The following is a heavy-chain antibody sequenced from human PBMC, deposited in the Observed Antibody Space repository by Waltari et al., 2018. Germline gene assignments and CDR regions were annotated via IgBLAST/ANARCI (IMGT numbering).Heavy chain of an antibody. J-gene: IGHJ6*02. CDR2: IYYRGST. V-gene: IGHV4-39*07. CDR3: ARVDWPPFRGYYYGMDV. Sequence: QLQLQESGPGLVKPSETLSLTCTVSGGSISSSSYYWGWIRQPPGKGLEWIGSIYYRGSTYYNPSLKSRVTISVDTSKNQFALKLSSVTAADTAVYYCARVDWPPFRGYYYGMDVWGQGTTVTVSS. D-gene: IGHD3-9*01. CDR1: GGSISSSSYY.